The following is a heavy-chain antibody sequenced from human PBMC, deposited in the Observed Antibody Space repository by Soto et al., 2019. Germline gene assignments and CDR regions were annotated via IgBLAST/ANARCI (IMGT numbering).Heavy chain of an antibody. CDR2: ISGSGGST. CDR1: GFTFNNYA. V-gene: IGHV3-23*01. CDR3: AKDRHVAVVAAFDY. Sequence: GGSLRLSCAASGFTFNNYAMSWVRQAPGKGLEWASAISGSGGSTYYADSVKGRFTISRDTSKNTLYLQMNSLRAEDTDVYYCAKDRHVAVVAAFDYWGQGTLVTVSS. D-gene: IGHD2-15*01. J-gene: IGHJ4*02.